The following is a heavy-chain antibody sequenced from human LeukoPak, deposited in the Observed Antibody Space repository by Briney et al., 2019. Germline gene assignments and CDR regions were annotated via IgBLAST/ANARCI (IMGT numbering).Heavy chain of an antibody. CDR2: INHSEST. V-gene: IGHV4-34*01. D-gene: IGHD2-2*01. J-gene: IGHJ5*02. Sequence: SETLSLTCAVYGGSFSGYYWSWIRQPPGKGLEWIGEINHSESTNYNPSLKSRVTISVDTSKNQFSLKLSSVTAADTAVYYCAIHIVVVPAAKKKNWFDPWGQGTLVTVSS. CDR3: AIHIVVVPAAKKKNWFDP. CDR1: GGSFSGYY.